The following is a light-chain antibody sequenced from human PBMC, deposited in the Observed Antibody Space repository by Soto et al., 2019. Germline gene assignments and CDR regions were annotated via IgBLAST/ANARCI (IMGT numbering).Light chain of an antibody. V-gene: IGLV2-8*01. CDR2: EVT. J-gene: IGLJ2*01. CDR3: NSYGGSNNLV. Sequence: QSVLTQPPSASGSPGQSVTISCTGTSSDVGGYNYVSWYQHHPGKAPKLMIYEVTKRPPGFPDRFSGSKSGNTASLTVSGLQAEDEADYYCNSYGGSNNLVFGGGTKLTVL. CDR1: SSDVGGYNY.